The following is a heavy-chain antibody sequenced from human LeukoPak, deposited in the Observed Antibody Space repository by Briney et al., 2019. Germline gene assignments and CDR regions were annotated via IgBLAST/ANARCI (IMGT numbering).Heavy chain of an antibody. CDR2: IIPIFGTA. CDR3: ARTQDYCRSTSCYTSFDY. V-gene: IGHV1-69*13. J-gene: IGHJ4*02. CDR1: GGTFSSYA. D-gene: IGHD2-2*01. Sequence: ASVKVSCKASGGTFSSYAISWVRQAPGQGLEWMGGIIPIFGTANYAQKFQGRVTITADESTSTAYMELSSLRSEDTAVYHCARTQDYCRSTSCYTSFDYWGQGTLVTVPS.